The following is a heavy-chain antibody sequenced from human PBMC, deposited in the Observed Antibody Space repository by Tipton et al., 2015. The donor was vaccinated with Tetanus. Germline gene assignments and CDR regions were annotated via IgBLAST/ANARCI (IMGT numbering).Heavy chain of an antibody. V-gene: IGHV4-59*08. J-gene: IGHJ4*02. D-gene: IGHD4-23*01. CDR2: IYYSGST. CDR3: ARLVGDYGGNPEDYYFDY. CDR1: GGSISSYY. Sequence: TLSLTCTVSGGSISSYYWSWIRQPPGKGLEWIGYIYYSGSTNYNPSLKSRVTISVDTSKNQFSLKLSSVTAADTAVYYCARLVGDYGGNPEDYYFDYWGQGTLVTVSS.